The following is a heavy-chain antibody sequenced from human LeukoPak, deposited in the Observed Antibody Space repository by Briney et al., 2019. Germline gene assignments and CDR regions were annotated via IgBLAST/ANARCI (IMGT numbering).Heavy chain of an antibody. V-gene: IGHV3-20*04. J-gene: IGHJ4*02. CDR1: GFTFDDYG. D-gene: IGHD3-22*01. Sequence: PGGSLRLSCAASGFTFDDYGMSWVRQAPGKGLEWVSGINWNGGSTGYADSVKGRFTISRDNAKNSLYLQMNSLRAEDTALYYCARDQWYYDSSGPTSFDYWGQGTLVTVSS. CDR3: ARDQWYYDSSGPTSFDY. CDR2: INWNGGST.